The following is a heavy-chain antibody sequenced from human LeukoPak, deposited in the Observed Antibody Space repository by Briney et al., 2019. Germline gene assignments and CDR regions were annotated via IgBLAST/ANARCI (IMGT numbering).Heavy chain of an antibody. CDR2: ISSSSSYI. V-gene: IGHV3-21*01. D-gene: IGHD2-8*01. CDR1: GFTFSSYS. J-gene: IGHJ4*02. CDR3: ARDFKRRVYALDY. Sequence: GGSLRLSCAASGFTFSSYSVNWVRQAPGKGLEWVSSISSSSSYIYYADSVKGRFTISRDNAKNSLYLQMNSLRAEDTAVYYCARDFKRRVYALDYWGQGTLVTVSS.